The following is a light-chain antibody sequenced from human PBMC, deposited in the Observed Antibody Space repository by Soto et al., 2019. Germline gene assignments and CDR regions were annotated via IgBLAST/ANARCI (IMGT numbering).Light chain of an antibody. CDR1: QSVTNN. CDR2: GAS. Sequence: EIGMTQSPATLSVSLGERATLSCRASQSVTNNLAWYQQKPGQAPRLLIYGASTRATGIPARFSGSGSGTEFTLTISSLQSEDFVVYYCQQYNYWPTFGQGTKVEIK. CDR3: QQYNYWPT. V-gene: IGKV3-15*01. J-gene: IGKJ1*01.